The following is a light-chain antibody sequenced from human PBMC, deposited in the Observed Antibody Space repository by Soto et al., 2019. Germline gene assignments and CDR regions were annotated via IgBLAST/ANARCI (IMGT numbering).Light chain of an antibody. V-gene: IGKV3-11*01. Sequence: VLTQSPATLSLSPGDRATLSCRAGQNINNFIAWYQHKPGQAPRLLIYDAYNRDTGIPGRFSGSGSGTDFTLNITSLESEDFAFYYCQHRGRFGQGTKVDIK. J-gene: IGKJ1*01. CDR3: QHRGR. CDR1: QNINNF. CDR2: DAY.